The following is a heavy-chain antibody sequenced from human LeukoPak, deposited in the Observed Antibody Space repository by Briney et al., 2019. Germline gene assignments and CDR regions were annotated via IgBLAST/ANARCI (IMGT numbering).Heavy chain of an antibody. V-gene: IGHV4-4*07. CDR3: AGDIAAAGTTNYYYYYGMDV. Sequence: PSETLSLTCTVSGGSMINYYWSWIRQPPGKGLEWIGRIYTSGSTNYNPSLKSRVSMSVDTSKNQFSLKLTSVTAADTAVYYCAGDIAAAGTTNYYYYYGMDVWGQGTTVTVSS. J-gene: IGHJ6*02. D-gene: IGHD6-13*01. CDR2: IYTSGST. CDR1: GGSMINYY.